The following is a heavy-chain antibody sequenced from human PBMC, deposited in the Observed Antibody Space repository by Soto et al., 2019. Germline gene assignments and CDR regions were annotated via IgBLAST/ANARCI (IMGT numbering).Heavy chain of an antibody. V-gene: IGHV3-74*01. Sequence: EVQLVESGGGLVQPGGSLRLSCAASGFTFSSHWMHWVRQAPGKGLVWVSRINGDGSSTTYADSVKGRFAISRSDAKSTLYMQMTSLRAEDTAVYYRARGLEEWGKATVIWGQGTLVTVSS. CDR3: ARGLEEWGKATVI. CDR2: INGDGSST. CDR1: GFTFSSHW. J-gene: IGHJ3*02. D-gene: IGHD3-16*01.